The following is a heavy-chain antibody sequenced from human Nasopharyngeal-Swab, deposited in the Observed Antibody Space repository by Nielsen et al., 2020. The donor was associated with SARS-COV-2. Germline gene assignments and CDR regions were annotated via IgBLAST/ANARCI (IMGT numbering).Heavy chain of an antibody. CDR1: GYTFTSYG. J-gene: IGHJ6*02. CDR3: ARDHRTPGGDYYYYGMDV. Sequence: ASVKVSCKASGYTFTSYGISWVRQAPGQGLEWMGWISAYNGNTNYAQKLQGRVTMTTDTSTSTAYMELRSLRSDDTAVYYCARDHRTPGGDYYYYGMDVWGQGTTVTVSS. CDR2: ISAYNGNT. V-gene: IGHV1-18*04. D-gene: IGHD3-16*01.